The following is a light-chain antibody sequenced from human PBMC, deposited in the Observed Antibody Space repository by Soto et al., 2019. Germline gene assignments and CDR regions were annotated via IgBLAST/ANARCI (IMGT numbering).Light chain of an antibody. CDR1: SGDIGSYNR. CDR3: AAWDDSLNGYV. V-gene: IGLV2-14*01. J-gene: IGLJ1*01. Sequence: QSALTQLASVSGSPGQSITISSTGTSGDIGSYNRVSWYQQHPCKAPKLIIYEVTDRPSGVSNRFSGSKSGNTASLTISGIQAEDEAEYYCAAWDDSLNGYVFGSGTKVTVL. CDR2: EVT.